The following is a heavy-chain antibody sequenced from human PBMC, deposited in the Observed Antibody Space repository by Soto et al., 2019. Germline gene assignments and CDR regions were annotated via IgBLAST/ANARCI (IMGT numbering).Heavy chain of an antibody. D-gene: IGHD3-10*01. CDR3: ARDGSDSYGLDV. J-gene: IGHJ6*02. V-gene: IGHV4-4*07. CDR1: GGSISSYY. Sequence: XETLSLTCTVAGGSISSYYWSWIRQSAGKGLEWIGRIYNGGNTQYNPSLKSRVTMSADPSKNQFSLRLNSVTAADTAVYYCARDGSDSYGLDVWGQGTTVTVSS. CDR2: IYNGGNT.